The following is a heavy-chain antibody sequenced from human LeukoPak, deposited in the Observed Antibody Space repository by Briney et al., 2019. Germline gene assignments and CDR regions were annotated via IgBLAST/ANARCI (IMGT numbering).Heavy chain of an antibody. J-gene: IGHJ6*02. D-gene: IGHD3-22*01. V-gene: IGHV3-66*02. Sequence: GGSLRLSCAASGFTVSSKYMSWVRQAPGKGLEWDSVIYSGGSTYYADSVKGRFTISRDNSKNTLYLQMNSLRAEDTAVYYCARDYYDSSGYNRYYGMDVWGQGTTVTVSS. CDR1: GFTVSSKY. CDR3: ARDYYDSSGYNRYYGMDV. CDR2: IYSGGST.